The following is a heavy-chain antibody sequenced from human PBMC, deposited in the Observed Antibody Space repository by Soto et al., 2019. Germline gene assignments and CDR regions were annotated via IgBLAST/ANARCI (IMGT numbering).Heavy chain of an antibody. CDR2: ISYDGSNK. V-gene: IGHV3-30*18. CDR1: GFTFSSYG. J-gene: IGHJ4*02. CDR3: AKGGDYLLSDFDY. Sequence: GGSLRLSCAASGFTFSSYGMHWVRQAPGKGLEWVAVISYDGSNKYYADSVKGRFTISRDNSKNTLYLQMNSLRAEDTAVYYCAKGGDYLLSDFDYWGQGTLVTVSS. D-gene: IGHD4-17*01.